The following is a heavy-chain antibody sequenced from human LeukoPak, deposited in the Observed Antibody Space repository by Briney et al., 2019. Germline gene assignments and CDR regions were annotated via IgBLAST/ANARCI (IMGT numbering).Heavy chain of an antibody. CDR2: ISWNSGSI. J-gene: IGHJ4*02. Sequence: GGSLRLSCAASGFTFDDYAMHWVRQAPGKGLEWVSGISWNSGSIGYADSVKGRFTISRDNAKNSLYLQMNSLRAEDTALYYCANGWSPDYWGRGTLVTVSS. D-gene: IGHD2-15*01. CDR3: ANGWSPDY. CDR1: GFTFDDYA. V-gene: IGHV3-9*01.